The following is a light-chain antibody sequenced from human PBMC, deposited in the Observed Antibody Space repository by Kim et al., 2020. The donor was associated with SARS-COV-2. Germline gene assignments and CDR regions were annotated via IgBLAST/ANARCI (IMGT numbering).Light chain of an antibody. Sequence: EIVMTQSPATLSVSPGERVTLSCRASQSVSSNLAWFQQRGGQAPRLLIYGASTRATGIPARFSGSGSGAEFTLTISSLQSEDFAVYFCQQYNNWPQTFGQGTKVDIK. CDR2: GAS. CDR3: QQYNNWPQT. V-gene: IGKV3-15*01. CDR1: QSVSSN. J-gene: IGKJ1*01.